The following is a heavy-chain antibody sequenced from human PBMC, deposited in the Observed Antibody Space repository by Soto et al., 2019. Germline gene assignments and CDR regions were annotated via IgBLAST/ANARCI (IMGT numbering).Heavy chain of an antibody. V-gene: IGHV3-30-3*01. J-gene: IGHJ3*02. CDR3: ARVPILLWFGGPDDAFDI. CDR2: ISYDGSNK. CDR1: GFTFSSYA. Sequence: QVQLVESGGGVVQPGRSLRLSCAASGFTFSSYAMHWVRQAPGKGLEWVAVISYDGSNKYYADSVKGRFTISRDNSKNTLYLQMNSLRAEDTAVYYCARVPILLWFGGPDDAFDIWGQGTKVTVSS. D-gene: IGHD3-10*01.